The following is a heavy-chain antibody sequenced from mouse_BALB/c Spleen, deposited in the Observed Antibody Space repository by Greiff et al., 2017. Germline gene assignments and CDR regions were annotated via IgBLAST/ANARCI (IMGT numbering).Heavy chain of an antibody. Sequence: VQLKESGGGLVKPGGSLKLSCAASGFTFSSYGMSWVRQTPDKRLEWVATISSGGSYTYYPDSVKGRFTISRDNAKNTLYLQMSSLKSEDTAMYYCARQEGGLRRGYFDYWGQGTTLTVSS. J-gene: IGHJ2*01. CDR1: GFTFSSYG. D-gene: IGHD2-2*01. V-gene: IGHV5-6*01. CDR3: ARQEGGLRRGYFDY. CDR2: ISSGGSYT.